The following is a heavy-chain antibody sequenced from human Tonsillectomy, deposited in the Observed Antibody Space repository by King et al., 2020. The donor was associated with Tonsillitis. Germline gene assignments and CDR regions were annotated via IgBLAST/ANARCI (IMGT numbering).Heavy chain of an antibody. CDR1: GYTFTGYY. J-gene: IGHJ6*02. CDR2: INPNSGGT. D-gene: IGHD6-13*01. Sequence: QLVQSGAEVKKPGASVKVSCKASGYTFTGYYMHWVRQAPGQGLEWMGWINPNSGGTNYAQKFQGRVTMTRDTSISTAYMELSRLRYDDTAVYYCARGGSSRSLNYYYGMDVWGQGTTVTVS. CDR3: ARGGSSRSLNYYYGMDV. V-gene: IGHV1-2*02.